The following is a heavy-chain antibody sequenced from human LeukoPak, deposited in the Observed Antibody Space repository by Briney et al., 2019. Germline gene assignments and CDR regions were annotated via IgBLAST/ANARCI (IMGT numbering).Heavy chain of an antibody. D-gene: IGHD1-7*01. CDR2: ISYDGSNK. V-gene: IGHV3-30*18. CDR3: AKDWNYVPPSDDAFDI. J-gene: IGHJ3*02. Sequence: GGSLRLSCAASGFTFSSYGMHWVRQAPGKGLEWVAVISYDGSNKYYADSVKGRFTISRDNSKNTLYLQMNSLRAEDTAVYYCAKDWNYVPPSDDAFDIWGQGTMVTVSS. CDR1: GFTFSSYG.